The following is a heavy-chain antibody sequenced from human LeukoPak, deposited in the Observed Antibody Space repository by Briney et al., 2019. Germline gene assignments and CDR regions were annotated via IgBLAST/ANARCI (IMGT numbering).Heavy chain of an antibody. Sequence: ASVKVSCKASGYTFTSYGISWVRQAPGQGVEWMGWISAYNGNTNYAQKLQGRVTMTTDTSTSTAYMELRSLRADDTAVYYCARAASYGPEDDYWGQGTLVTVSS. D-gene: IGHD5-18*01. J-gene: IGHJ4*02. CDR1: GYTFTSYG. CDR2: ISAYNGNT. CDR3: ARAASYGPEDDY. V-gene: IGHV1-18*01.